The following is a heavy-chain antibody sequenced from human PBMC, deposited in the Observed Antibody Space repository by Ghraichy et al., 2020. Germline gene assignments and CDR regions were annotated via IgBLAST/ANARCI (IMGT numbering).Heavy chain of an antibody. D-gene: IGHD1-26*01. J-gene: IGHJ4*02. Sequence: GESLNISCAASGFTFSSYPMHWVRQAPGKGLEWVAVISYDGRLKLYVDSVKGRFTISRDDSKNTLYLQMNTLRAEDTAVYFCARDPWVGSPDYFDYWGQGTLVTVSS. V-gene: IGHV3-30*01. CDR3: ARDPWVGSPDYFDY. CDR2: ISYDGRLK. CDR1: GFTFSSYP.